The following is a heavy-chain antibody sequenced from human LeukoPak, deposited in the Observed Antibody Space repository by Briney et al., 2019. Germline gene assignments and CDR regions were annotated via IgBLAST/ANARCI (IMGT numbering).Heavy chain of an antibody. V-gene: IGHV4-59*01. CDR1: GGSISSYY. Sequence: SETLSLTCTVSGGSISSYYWSWIRQPPGKGLEWIGYIYYSGSTNYNPSLKSRVTISVDTSKNQFSLKLSSVTAADTAVYYCARDIGWLQFGNAFDIWGQGTMVTVSS. J-gene: IGHJ3*02. CDR2: IYYSGST. CDR3: ARDIGWLQFGNAFDI. D-gene: IGHD5-24*01.